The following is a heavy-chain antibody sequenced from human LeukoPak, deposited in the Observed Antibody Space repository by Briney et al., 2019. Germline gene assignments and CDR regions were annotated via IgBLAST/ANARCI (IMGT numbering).Heavy chain of an antibody. V-gene: IGHV4-4*07. J-gene: IGHJ6*03. CDR3: ERVNEVAAAGYYYYYMDV. D-gene: IGHD6-13*01. CDR1: GGSISSYY. Sequence: SETLSLTCTVSGGSISSYYWSWIRQPAGKGLEWIGRIYTSGSTNYNPSLKSRVTMSVDTSKNQFSLKLSSVTAADTAVYYCERVNEVAAAGYYYYYMDVRGKGTTVTVSS. CDR2: IYTSGST.